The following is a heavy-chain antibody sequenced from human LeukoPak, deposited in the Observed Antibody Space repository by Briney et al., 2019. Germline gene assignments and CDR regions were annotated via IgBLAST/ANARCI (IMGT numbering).Heavy chain of an antibody. D-gene: IGHD7-27*01. CDR2: TYYRSKWYN. CDR1: GDSVSNNSTA. CDR3: VRGPGAFDI. J-gene: IGHJ3*02. V-gene: IGHV6-1*01. Sequence: SQTLSLTCAISGDSVSNNSTAWNWIRQSPSRGLEWLGRTYYRSKWYNDYAISVKSRITINPDTSKNHFSLHLNSVTPEDTAVYYCVRGPGAFDIWGQGTMVTVSS.